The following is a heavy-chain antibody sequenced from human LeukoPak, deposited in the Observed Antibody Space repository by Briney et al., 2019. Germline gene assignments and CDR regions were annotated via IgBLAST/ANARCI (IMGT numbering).Heavy chain of an antibody. CDR1: GFTFSSYW. J-gene: IGHJ3*02. CDR2: IKQDGSEK. CDR3: ARDNDDSSGYHVYAFDI. D-gene: IGHD3-22*01. Sequence: GGSLRLSCAASGFTFSSYWMSWVRQAPGKGLEWVANIKQDGSEKYYVDSVKGRFTISRDNAKNSLYLQMNSLRAEDTAVYYCARDNDDSSGYHVYAFDIWGQGTMVTVSS. V-gene: IGHV3-7*01.